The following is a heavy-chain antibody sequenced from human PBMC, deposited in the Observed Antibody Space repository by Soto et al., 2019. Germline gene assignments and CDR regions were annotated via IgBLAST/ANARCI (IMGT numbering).Heavy chain of an antibody. CDR3: ASETVVVVAATLYYYYGMDV. J-gene: IGHJ6*01. V-gene: IGHV3-30-3*01. CDR1: GFTFSSYA. CDR2: ISYDGSNK. Sequence: QVQLVESGGGVVQPGRSLRLSCAASGFTFSSYAMHWVRQAPGKGLEWVAVISYDGSNKYYADSVKGRFTISRDNSKNTLYLQMNSLRAEDTAVYYCASETVVVVAATLYYYYGMDVW. D-gene: IGHD2-15*01.